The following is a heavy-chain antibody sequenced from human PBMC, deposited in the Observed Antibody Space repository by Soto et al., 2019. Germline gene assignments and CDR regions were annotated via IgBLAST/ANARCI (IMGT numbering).Heavy chain of an antibody. CDR3: XXXXXXXXXXXXXXVPLDV. CDR1: GFTVSSKY. D-gene: IGHD1-1*01. Sequence: EVQLVESGGGLVQPGGSLRLSCAASGFTVSSKYMSWVRQAPGKGLEWVSLIQSGGPTYYADSVKGRFTISRDTSENTXXXXXXXXXXXXXXXXXXXXXXXXXXXXXXXXVPLDVWGKGTTVTVSS. J-gene: IGHJ6*04. V-gene: IGHV3-66*01. CDR2: IQSGGPT.